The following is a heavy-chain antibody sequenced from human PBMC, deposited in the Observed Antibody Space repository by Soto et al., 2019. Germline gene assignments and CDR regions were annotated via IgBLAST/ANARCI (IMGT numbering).Heavy chain of an antibody. J-gene: IGHJ6*02. CDR3: ARGNPDSGSYYYYYGMDV. Sequence: EVQLLESGGGLVQPGGSLRLSCAASGFTFSSYSMNWVRQAPGKGLEWVSYISSSSSTIYYADSVKGRFTISRDNAKNSLYLQMNSLRDEDTAVYYCARGNPDSGSYYYYYGMDVWGQGTTVTVSS. D-gene: IGHD1-26*01. V-gene: IGHV3-48*02. CDR2: ISSSSSTI. CDR1: GFTFSSYS.